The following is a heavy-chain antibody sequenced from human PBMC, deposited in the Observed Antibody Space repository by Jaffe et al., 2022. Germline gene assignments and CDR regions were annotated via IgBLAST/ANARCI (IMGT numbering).Heavy chain of an antibody. CDR3: AKSITMVQGVIRRPRPHYYYYMDV. Sequence: QVQLQESGPGLVKPSETLSLTCTVSGGSVSSGSYYWSWIRQPPGKGLEWIGYIYYSGSTNYNPSLKSRVTISVDTSKNQFSLKLSSVTAADTAVYYCAKSITMVQGVIRRPRPHYYYYMDVWGKGTTVTVSS. CDR1: GGSVSSGSYY. J-gene: IGHJ6*03. D-gene: IGHD3-10*01. V-gene: IGHV4-61*01. CDR2: IYYSGST.